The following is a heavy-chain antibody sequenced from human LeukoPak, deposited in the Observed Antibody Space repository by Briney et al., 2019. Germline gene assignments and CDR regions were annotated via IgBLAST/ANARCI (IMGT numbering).Heavy chain of an antibody. J-gene: IGHJ4*02. CDR2: ISNSDGKT. D-gene: IGHD1-1*01. CDR3: AKATGNLGN. CDR1: GFTFSSYA. V-gene: IGHV3-23*01. Sequence: GGSLRLSCAASGFTFSSYAMSWVRQAPGKGLEWVSTISNSDGKTYYVDSVKGRFTISRDNSKNTLYVQMNSLTAEDTAIYYCAKATGNLGNWGQGTLVTVSS.